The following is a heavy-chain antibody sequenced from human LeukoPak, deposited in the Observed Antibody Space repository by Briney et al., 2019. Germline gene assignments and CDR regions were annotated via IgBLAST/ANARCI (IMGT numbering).Heavy chain of an antibody. D-gene: IGHD3-3*01. Sequence: GGSLRLSCAASGFTFSDYDMHWVRQATGKGLEWVSAIGTAGDTYYPGSVKGRFTISRENAKNSLYLQMNSLRAGDTAVYYCARGVEYYDFWSGYSDLYYFDYWGQGTLVTVSS. V-gene: IGHV3-13*01. J-gene: IGHJ4*02. CDR1: GFTFSDYD. CDR2: IGTAGDT. CDR3: ARGVEYYDFWSGYSDLYYFDY.